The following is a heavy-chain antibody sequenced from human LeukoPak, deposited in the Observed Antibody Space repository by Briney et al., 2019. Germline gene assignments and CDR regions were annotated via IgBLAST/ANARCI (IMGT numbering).Heavy chain of an antibody. J-gene: IGHJ4*02. V-gene: IGHV3-15*01. D-gene: IGHD3-10*01. CDR3: TTILLWFGESDY. Sequence: SGGSLRLSCAASGFTVSSNYMSWVRQAPGKGLEWVGRIKSRTDGGTTDYAAPVKGRFTISRDDSKNTLYLQMNSLKTEDTAVYYCTTILLWFGESDYWGQGTLVTVSS. CDR2: IKSRTDGGTT. CDR1: GFTVSSNY.